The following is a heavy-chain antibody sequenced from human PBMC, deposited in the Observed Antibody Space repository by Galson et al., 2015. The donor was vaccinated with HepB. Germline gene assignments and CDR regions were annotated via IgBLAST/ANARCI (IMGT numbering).Heavy chain of an antibody. J-gene: IGHJ2*01. D-gene: IGHD2-15*01. CDR2: IIPILGIA. CDR1: GGTFSSYA. CDR3: ARDGPKAATRHWYFDL. V-gene: IGHV1-69*04. Sequence: SVKVSCKASGGTFSSYAISWVRQAPGQGLEWMGRIIPILGIANYAQKFQGRVTITADKSTSTAYMELSSLRSEDTAVYYCARDGPKAATRHWYFDLWGRGTLVTVSS.